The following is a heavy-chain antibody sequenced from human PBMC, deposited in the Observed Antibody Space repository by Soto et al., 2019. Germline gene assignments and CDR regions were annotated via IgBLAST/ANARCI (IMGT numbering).Heavy chain of an antibody. CDR1: GGSFSGYY. J-gene: IGHJ6*03. CDR2: INHSGST. CDR3: FGERWNCSSTSCYRGYYYYYMDV. D-gene: IGHD2-2*02. V-gene: IGHV4-34*01. Sequence: SETLSLTCAVYGGSFSGYYWSWIRQPPGKGLEWIGEINHSGSTNYNPSLKSRVTISVDTSKNQFSIKMSSVTAADTAVYYCFGERWNCSSTSCYRGYYYYYMDVWGKGTTVT.